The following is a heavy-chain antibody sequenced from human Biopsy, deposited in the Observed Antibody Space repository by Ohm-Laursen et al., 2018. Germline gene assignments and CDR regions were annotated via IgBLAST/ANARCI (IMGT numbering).Heavy chain of an antibody. J-gene: IGHJ1*01. D-gene: IGHD3-9*01. CDR2: NIPILGTG. Sequence: GASVKVSCNAPGGTFSNYGVNWVRQAPGQGPEWLGGNIPILGTGNYAQKFQDRVTVAADTSTSTATMELRSLRSDDTAVYYCATKLTGYFHHWGQGILVIVSS. V-gene: IGHV1-69*06. CDR1: GGTFSNYG. CDR3: ATKLTGYFHH.